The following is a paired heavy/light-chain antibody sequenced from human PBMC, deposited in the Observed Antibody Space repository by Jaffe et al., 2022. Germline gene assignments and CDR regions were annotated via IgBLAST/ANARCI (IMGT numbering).Heavy chain of an antibody. V-gene: IGHV3-48*03. CDR2: ISSSGSTI. CDR1: GFTFSSYE. J-gene: IGHJ4*02. Sequence: EVQLVEAGGGLVQPGGSLRLSCAASGFTFSSYEMNWVRQAPGKGLDWVSYISSSGSTIYYADSVKGRSTISRDNAKNSLYLQLNSLRAEDTAIYFCARTINDYGDYLDYWGQGTLVTVSS. D-gene: IGHD4-17*01. CDR3: ARTINDYGDYLDY.
Light chain of an antibody. J-gene: IGLJ2*01. CDR2: GNN. Sequence: QSVLTQPPSVSGAPGQRVTISCTGSSSNIGAGYDVQWYQQIPGRAPKLLIYGNNNRPSGVPDRFSGSKSGTSASLAITGLQGEDEADYYCQSYDSGLSGHVVFGGGTKLTVL. V-gene: IGLV1-40*01. CDR3: QSYDSGLSGHVV. CDR1: SSNIGAGYD.